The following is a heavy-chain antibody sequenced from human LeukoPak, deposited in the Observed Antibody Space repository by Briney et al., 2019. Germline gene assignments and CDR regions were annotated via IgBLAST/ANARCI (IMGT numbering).Heavy chain of an antibody. D-gene: IGHD6-13*01. CDR1: GFSFSSYR. Sequence: GGSLRLSCAASGFSFSSYRMNWVRQAPGKGLEWVSSVSNSGDYIHYADSVKGRFTISRDNSKNSLYLQMNSLRAEDTAVYYCARAPSLGSSSWYAHNFDYWGQGTLVTVSS. CDR3: ARAPSLGSSSWYAHNFDY. CDR2: VSNSGDYI. J-gene: IGHJ4*02. V-gene: IGHV3-21*04.